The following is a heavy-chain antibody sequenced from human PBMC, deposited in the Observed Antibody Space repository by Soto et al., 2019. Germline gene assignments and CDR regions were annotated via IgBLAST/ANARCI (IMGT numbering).Heavy chain of an antibody. CDR2: ISSSSSTI. CDR3: ARDLYDYIWGSYGGYDY. J-gene: IGHJ4*02. Sequence: EVQLVESGGGLVQPGGSLRLSCAASGFTFSSYSMNWVRQAPGKGLEWVSYISSSSSTIYYADSVKGRFTISRDNAKNSLHLQMNSLRAEDTAVYYCARDLYDYIWGSYGGYDYWGQGTLVTVSS. V-gene: IGHV3-48*01. D-gene: IGHD3-16*01. CDR1: GFTFSSYS.